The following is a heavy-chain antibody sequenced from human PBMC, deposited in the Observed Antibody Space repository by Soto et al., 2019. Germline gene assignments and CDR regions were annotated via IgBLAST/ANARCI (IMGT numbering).Heavy chain of an antibody. V-gene: IGHV3-33*01. J-gene: IGHJ6*02. D-gene: IGHD3-10*01. CDR2: ILNDGSNR. Sequence: QVQLVESVGGVVQPGRSLRLSCAASGFTFSNYGMHWVRQAPGKGLEWVAVILNDGSNRYHADSVKDRFTISRDNSKNTLYLQMNSLRAEDTAVYYYARDDEYSGNGMDVWGQGTTVTVS. CDR1: GFTFSNYG. CDR3: ARDDEYSGNGMDV.